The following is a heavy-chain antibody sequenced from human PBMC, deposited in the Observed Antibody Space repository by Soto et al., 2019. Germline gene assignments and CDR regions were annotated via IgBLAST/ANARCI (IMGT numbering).Heavy chain of an antibody. Sequence: VQLVESGGGLVQPGGSLRLSCAASGFTFSSYSMNWVRQAPGKGLEWVSYISSSSSTIYYADSVKGRFTISRDNAKNSLYLQMNSLRAEDTAVYYCARDPGYSYGPTYYFDYWGQGTLVTVSS. CDR2: ISSSSSTI. CDR3: ARDPGYSYGPTYYFDY. V-gene: IGHV3-48*01. D-gene: IGHD5-18*01. J-gene: IGHJ4*02. CDR1: GFTFSSYS.